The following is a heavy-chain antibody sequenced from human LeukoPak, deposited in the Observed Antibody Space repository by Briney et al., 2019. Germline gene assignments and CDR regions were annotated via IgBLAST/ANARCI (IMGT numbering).Heavy chain of an antibody. CDR3: ARDMTITGADDY. CDR1: GFTFSDHP. J-gene: IGHJ4*02. V-gene: IGHV3-11*04. Sequence: GGFLRLSCAASGFTFSDHPMSGVRQAPGEGLQWVSYIDGSGTNIYYAESVKGRFTISRDNAKNSLYLQMNSLRAEDTALYYCARDMTITGADDYWGQGTRVTVSS. D-gene: IGHD6-13*01. CDR2: IDGSGTNI.